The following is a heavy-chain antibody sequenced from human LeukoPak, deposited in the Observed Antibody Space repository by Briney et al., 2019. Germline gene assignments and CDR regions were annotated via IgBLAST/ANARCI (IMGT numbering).Heavy chain of an antibody. CDR3: ARDRSLSYQLLSPYFDY. J-gene: IGHJ4*02. CDR2: ISAYNGNT. V-gene: IGHV1-18*01. D-gene: IGHD2-2*01. CDR1: GYTFTSYG. Sequence: GASVKVSCKASGYTFTSYGISWVRQAPGQGLEWMGWISAYNGNTNYAQKLQGRVTMTTDTSTSTAYMELRSLRSDDTAVYYYARDRSLSYQLLSPYFDYWGQGTLVTVSS.